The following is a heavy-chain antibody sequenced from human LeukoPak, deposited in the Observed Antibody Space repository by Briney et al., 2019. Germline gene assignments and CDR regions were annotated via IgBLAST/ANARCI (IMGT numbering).Heavy chain of an antibody. CDR2: IYYSGST. J-gene: IGHJ5*02. CDR1: GGSISSGDYY. CDR3: ARHRITIFGVVIISGWFDP. V-gene: IGHV4-30-4*08. D-gene: IGHD3-3*01. Sequence: SETLSLTCTVSGGSISSGDYYWSWIRQPPGKGLEWIGYIYYSGSTYYNPSLKSRVTISVDTSKNQFSLKLSSVTAADTAVYYCARHRITIFGVVIISGWFDPWGQGTLVTVSS.